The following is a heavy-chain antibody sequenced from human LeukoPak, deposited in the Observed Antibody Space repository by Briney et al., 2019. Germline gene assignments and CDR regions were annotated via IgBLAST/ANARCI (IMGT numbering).Heavy chain of an antibody. D-gene: IGHD3-9*01. CDR1: GGSISSYY. V-gene: IGHV4-59*01. CDR2: IYYSGST. Sequence: SETLSLTCTVSGGSISSYYWSWTRQPPGKGLEWIGYIYYSGSTNYNPSLKSRVTITVDTSKNQFSLKLSSVTAADTAVYYCARAETYYDILTGYSPQRGHYYYYGMDVWGQGTTVTVSS. CDR3: ARAETYYDILTGYSPQRGHYYYYGMDV. J-gene: IGHJ6*02.